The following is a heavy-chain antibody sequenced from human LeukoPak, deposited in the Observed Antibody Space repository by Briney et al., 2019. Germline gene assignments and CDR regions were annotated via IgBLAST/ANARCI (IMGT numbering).Heavy chain of an antibody. CDR2: IYYTGGT. Sequence: SETLSLTCTVSGGSISPYYWSWIRQPPGKGLEYIGYIYYTGGTNYNPSLKSRVTISLDTSKNQFSLKLSSVTATDTAVYYCARLGFCRGDNCLDDYWGQGTLVTVSS. V-gene: IGHV4-59*08. CDR1: GGSISPYY. D-gene: IGHD2-15*01. CDR3: ARLGFCRGDNCLDDY. J-gene: IGHJ4*02.